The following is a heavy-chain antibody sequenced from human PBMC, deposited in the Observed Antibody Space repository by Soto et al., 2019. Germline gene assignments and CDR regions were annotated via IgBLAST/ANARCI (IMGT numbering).Heavy chain of an antibody. J-gene: IGHJ4*02. Sequence: SETLSLTCTASGGSISSGGFYWSWIRQHPGKGLEWIGYIYSSGTTSYNPSLKRRLIISLDTSKKQFSLRLSSVTAADTAGYYCARGARIFGVVTPPDYWGPGTLVTVSS. CDR3: ARGARIFGVVTPPDY. V-gene: IGHV4-31*03. CDR1: GGSISSGGFY. CDR2: IYSSGTT. D-gene: IGHD3-3*01.